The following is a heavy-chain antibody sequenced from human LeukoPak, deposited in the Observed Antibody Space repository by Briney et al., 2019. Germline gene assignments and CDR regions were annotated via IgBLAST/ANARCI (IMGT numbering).Heavy chain of an antibody. J-gene: IGHJ5*02. CDR2: ISGYNGNP. CDR3: GLSHSSAHPDWCDP. V-gene: IGHV1-18*01. D-gene: IGHD6-25*01. CDR1: GYTFTSYG. Sequence: ASVKVSCKASGYTFTSYGISWVRQAPGQGLEWMGWISGYNGNPNYAQKLQGRVTMTTDTSTSTAYMELRSLRADDTAVYYCGLSHSSAHPDWCDPWGQGTLVTVSS.